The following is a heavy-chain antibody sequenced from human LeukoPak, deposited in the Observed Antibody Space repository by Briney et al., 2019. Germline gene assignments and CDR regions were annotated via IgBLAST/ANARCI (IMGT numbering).Heavy chain of an antibody. CDR1: GYTFTGYY. CDR2: INPNSGGT. D-gene: IGHD3-10*01. CDR3: ARGRGPYYCVMDV. Sequence: SVKVSCKASGYTFTGYYIHWVRQAPGQGLEWMGWINPNSGGTKYAQKFQGRVTMTRDTSISTAYMELRRLTADDTAVYYCARGRGPYYCVMDVWGQGTTVTVSS. V-gene: IGHV1-2*02. J-gene: IGHJ6*02.